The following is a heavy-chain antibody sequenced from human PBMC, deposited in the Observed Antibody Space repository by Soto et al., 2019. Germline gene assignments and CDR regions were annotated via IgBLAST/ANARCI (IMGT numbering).Heavy chain of an antibody. V-gene: IGHV1-8*01. CDR3: ARVLNSIRLGELSLPDY. CDR1: GYTFTSYD. D-gene: IGHD3-16*02. J-gene: IGHJ4*02. CDR2: MNPNSGNT. Sequence: ASVNVSCKASGYTFTSYDINWVRQATGQGLEWMGWMNPNSGNTGYAQKFQGRVTMTRNTSISTAYMELSSLRSEDTAVYYCARVLNSIRLGELSLPDYWGQRTLVTVSS.